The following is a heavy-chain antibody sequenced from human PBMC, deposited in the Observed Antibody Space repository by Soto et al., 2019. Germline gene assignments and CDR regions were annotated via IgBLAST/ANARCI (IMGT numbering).Heavy chain of an antibody. J-gene: IGHJ4*02. Sequence: SETLSLTCTVSGGSISSYYWSWIRQPPGKGLEWIGYIYYSGSTNYNPSLKSRVTISVDTSKNQFSLKLSSVTAADTAVYYCARSRAYCGGDCYAIDYWGQGTLVTVSS. V-gene: IGHV4-59*08. CDR2: IYYSGST. CDR1: GGSISSYY. CDR3: ARSRAYCGGDCYAIDY. D-gene: IGHD2-21*02.